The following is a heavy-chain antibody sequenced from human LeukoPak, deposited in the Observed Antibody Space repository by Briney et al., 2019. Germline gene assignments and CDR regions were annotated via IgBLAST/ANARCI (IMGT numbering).Heavy chain of an antibody. CDR3: ATGTGTGYLDAFDI. V-gene: IGHV1-24*01. Sequence: GASVKVSCKVSGYTLTELSMHWVPHAPGKGLEWMGGFDPEDGETIYAQKFQGRVTMTEDTSTDTADMELSSLRSEDTAVYYCATGTGTGYLDAFDIWGQGTMVTVSS. CDR1: GYTLTELS. D-gene: IGHD3/OR15-3a*01. J-gene: IGHJ3*02. CDR2: FDPEDGET.